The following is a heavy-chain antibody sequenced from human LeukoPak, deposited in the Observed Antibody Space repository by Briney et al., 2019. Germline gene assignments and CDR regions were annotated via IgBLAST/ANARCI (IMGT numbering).Heavy chain of an antibody. Sequence: GGSLRLSCAASGFTFSDYYMSWVRQAPGKGLEWVGYIRSKAYGVTTEHAASVKGRFTISRDDSKSIAYLQMNSLKTEDKAVYYCSRADYYGSGSPISLDVWGKGTTVTVSS. D-gene: IGHD3-10*01. CDR2: IRSKAYGVTT. V-gene: IGHV3-49*04. CDR1: GFTFSDYY. J-gene: IGHJ6*04. CDR3: SRADYYGSGSPISLDV.